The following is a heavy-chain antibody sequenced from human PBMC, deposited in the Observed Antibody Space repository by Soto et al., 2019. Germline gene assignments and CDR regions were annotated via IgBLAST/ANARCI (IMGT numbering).Heavy chain of an antibody. CDR1: GFTFSTYW. Sequence: EVQLVESGGGLVQPGESLRVSCEASGFTFSTYWMTWVRQAPGKGLEWVANIKQDGSDKFYVGSVRGRFTISRDNAKNSMYLQMNSLRAEDTAVYYCARRSSGRLTTAWAPLDWWGQGTLVTVSS. D-gene: IGHD2-21*01. V-gene: IGHV3-7*03. CDR2: IKQDGSDK. J-gene: IGHJ4*02. CDR3: ARRSSGRLTTAWAPLDW.